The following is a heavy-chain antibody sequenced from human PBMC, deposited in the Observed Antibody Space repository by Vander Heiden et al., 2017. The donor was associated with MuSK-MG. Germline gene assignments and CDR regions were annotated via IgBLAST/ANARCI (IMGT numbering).Heavy chain of an antibody. V-gene: IGHV3-33*01. CDR1: GFTVTDYG. CDR3: ARDSSGWRFDY. Sequence: QVQLVESAGGVVQPGRSLRLSCAASGFTVTDYGLEWVRQAPGKGLEWVTVIWYDGSYKYYADSVKGRFTISRDNSKNTVYLQMNGLRAEDTAVYYCARDSSGWRFDYWGQGTLVTVSS. CDR2: IWYDGSYK. J-gene: IGHJ4*02. D-gene: IGHD6-19*01.